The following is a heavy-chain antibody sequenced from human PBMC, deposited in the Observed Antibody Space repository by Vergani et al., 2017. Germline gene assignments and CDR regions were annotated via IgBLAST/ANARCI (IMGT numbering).Heavy chain of an antibody. D-gene: IGHD2-21*02. J-gene: IGHJ2*01. V-gene: IGHV3-33*01. CDR3: ASDCPGGGGDCSAGWYFDL. CDR1: GFTFNQYG. Sequence: QVQLVESGGGVVQPGRSLRLSCAASGFTFNQYGMHWVRQAPGKGLEWVAVTWYDGNNKQYADSVKGRFTISRDNSKSTMYLQMNSLRDEDTGVYYCASDCPGGGGDCSAGWYFDLWGRGTLVTVSS. CDR2: TWYDGNNK.